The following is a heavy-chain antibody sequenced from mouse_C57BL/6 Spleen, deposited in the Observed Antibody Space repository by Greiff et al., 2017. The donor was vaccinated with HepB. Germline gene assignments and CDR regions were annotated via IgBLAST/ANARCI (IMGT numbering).Heavy chain of an antibody. CDR3: ARDGKGGAMDY. CDR2: INPNNGGT. V-gene: IGHV1-22*01. CDR1: GYTFTDYN. D-gene: IGHD2-3*01. Sequence: EVQLQQSGPELVKPGASVKMSCKASGYTFTDYNMHWVKQSHGKSLEWIGYINPNNGGTSYNQKFKGKATLTGNKSSNTAYMELRSLTSEDSAVYYCARDGKGGAMDYWGQGTSVTVSS. J-gene: IGHJ4*01.